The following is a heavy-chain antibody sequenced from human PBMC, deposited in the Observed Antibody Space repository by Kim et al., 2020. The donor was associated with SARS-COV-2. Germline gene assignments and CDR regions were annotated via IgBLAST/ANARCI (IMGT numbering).Heavy chain of an antibody. D-gene: IGHD3-22*01. J-gene: IGHJ4*02. CDR1: GYTLTELS. CDR2: FDPEDGET. V-gene: IGHV1-24*01. Sequence: ASVKVSCKVSGYTLTELSMHWVRQAPGKGLEWMGGFDPEDGETIYAQKFQGRVTMTEDTSTDTAYMELSSLRSEDTAVYYCATAGDSSGYYSYFDYWGQGGLLADSS. CDR3: ATAGDSSGYYSYFDY.